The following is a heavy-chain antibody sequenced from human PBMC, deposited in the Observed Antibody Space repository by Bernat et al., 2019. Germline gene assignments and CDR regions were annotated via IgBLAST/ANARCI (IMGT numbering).Heavy chain of an antibody. J-gene: IGHJ5*02. Sequence: EVQLLESGGGLVQPGGSLRLSCAASGFTFSTYAMTWVRQAPEKGLEWVSIIGSGRDTYYPDSVRGRFSISRDNSKNTVYLQMNSLRVEDTATHYCARALGVVSPTATRWFDPWGQGILVTVSS. D-gene: IGHD5/OR15-5a*01. V-gene: IGHV3-23*01. CDR2: IGSGRDT. CDR3: ARALGVVSPTATRWFDP. CDR1: GFTFSTYA.